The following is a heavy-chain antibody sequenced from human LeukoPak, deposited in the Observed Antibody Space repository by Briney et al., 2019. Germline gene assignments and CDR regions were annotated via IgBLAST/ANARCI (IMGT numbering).Heavy chain of an antibody. CDR1: GFTFSSYA. V-gene: IGHV3-30-3*01. D-gene: IGHD2-2*01. CDR3: ARHEPAYPGRFDY. CDR2: ISYDGSNK. J-gene: IGHJ4*02. Sequence: PGGSLRLSCAASGFTFSSYAMHWVRQAPGKGLEWVAVISYDGSNKYYADSVKGRFTISRDNSKNTLYLQMNSLRAEDTAVYYCARHEPAYPGRFDYWGQGTLVTVSS.